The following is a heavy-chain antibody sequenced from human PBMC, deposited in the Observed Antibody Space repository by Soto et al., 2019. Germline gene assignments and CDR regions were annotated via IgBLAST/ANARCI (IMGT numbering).Heavy chain of an antibody. CDR1: GYSFTSYW. CDR2: IYPGDSDT. D-gene: IGHD6-19*01. J-gene: IGHJ6*02. V-gene: IGHV5-51*01. CDR3: ARPREAGKNYYGVDV. Sequence: GESLKISCKGAGYSFTSYWIGWVRQMPGKGLEWMGIIYPGDSDTRYSPSFQGQVTISADKSICTAYLQWSSLKASDTAMYYCARPREAGKNYYGVDVWGQGTMVTVSS.